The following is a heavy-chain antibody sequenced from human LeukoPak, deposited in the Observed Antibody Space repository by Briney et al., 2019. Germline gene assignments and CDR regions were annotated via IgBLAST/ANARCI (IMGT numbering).Heavy chain of an antibody. CDR2: IYYSGSS. D-gene: IGHD5-12*01. CDR3: ARANRYDLYFDY. V-gene: IGHV4-61*01. CDR1: GYSISSGYY. J-gene: IGHJ4*02. Sequence: SSETLSLTCTVSGYSISSGYYWGWIRQPPGKGLEWIGYIYYSGSSNYNPSLKSRVTISVDTSKNQISLKLSSVTAADTAVYYCARANRYDLYFDYWGQGTLVTVSS.